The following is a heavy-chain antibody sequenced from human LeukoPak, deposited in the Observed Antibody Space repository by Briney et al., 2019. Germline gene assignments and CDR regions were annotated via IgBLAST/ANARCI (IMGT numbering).Heavy chain of an antibody. V-gene: IGHV3-7*03. CDR1: GFTFSSYW. Sequence: GGSLRLSCAASGFTFSSYWMSWVRQAPGKGLEWVANIKQDGSEKYYVDSVKGRFTISRDNAKNSLYLQMNSLRVEDTAVYYCTRENITSWQIDFWGQGTMVTVSS. D-gene: IGHD2-2*01. CDR2: IKQDGSEK. CDR3: TRENITSWQIDF. J-gene: IGHJ4*02.